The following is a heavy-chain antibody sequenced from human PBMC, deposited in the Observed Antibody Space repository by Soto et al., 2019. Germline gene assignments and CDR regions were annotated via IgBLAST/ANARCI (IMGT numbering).Heavy chain of an antibody. CDR3: ARPANTVADHFDL. D-gene: IGHD4-17*01. Sequence: PXDSLKGSYQSSGHACTIYGVGLVLQMPGKGLEWMGIIYPSDSDTRYSPSFQGQVTISADQSINTAYLQWDSLKASDTAIYYCARPANTVADHFDLWGQGTPVTVS. J-gene: IGHJ4*02. CDR2: IYPSDSDT. CDR1: GHACTIYG. V-gene: IGHV5-51*03.